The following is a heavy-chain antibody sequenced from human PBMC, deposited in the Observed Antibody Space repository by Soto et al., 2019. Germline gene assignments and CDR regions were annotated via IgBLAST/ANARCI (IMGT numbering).Heavy chain of an antibody. CDR1: GGSINDYY. CDR3: AREDRAHSGAFES. CDR2: VYSRGSS. J-gene: IGHJ3*02. V-gene: IGHV4-59*01. Sequence: SETLSLTCTVSGGSINDYYWSWIRQSPGTGLEWIGFVYSRGSSNSNPSLNSPVTISLDTPKHQFSLSLYSVTAADPAMSFFAREDRAHSGAFESWVQGTMGTV.